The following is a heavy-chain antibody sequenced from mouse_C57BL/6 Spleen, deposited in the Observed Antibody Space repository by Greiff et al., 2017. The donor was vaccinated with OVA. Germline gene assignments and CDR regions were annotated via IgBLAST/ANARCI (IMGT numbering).Heavy chain of an antibody. CDR1: GYAFTNYL. V-gene: IGHV1-54*01. D-gene: IGHD2-3*01. CDR3: AREGLLRAMDY. CDR2: INPGSGGT. J-gene: IGHJ4*01. Sequence: KQSGAELVRPGTSVKVSCKASGYAFTNYLIEWVKQRPGQGLEWIGVINPGSGGTNYNEKFKGKATLTADKSSSTAYMQLSSLTSEDSAVYFCAREGLLRAMDYWGQGTSVTVSS.